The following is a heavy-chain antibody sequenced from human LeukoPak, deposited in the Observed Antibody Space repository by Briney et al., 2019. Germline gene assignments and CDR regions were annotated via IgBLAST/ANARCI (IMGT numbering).Heavy chain of an antibody. J-gene: IGHJ4*02. CDR1: GYTFTGYY. V-gene: IGHV1-2*02. CDR2: INPNSGGT. D-gene: IGHD1-26*01. CDR3: ARAGIVGPPEDPDFDY. Sequence: GASVKVSCKASGYTFTGYYMHWVRQAPGQGLEWMGWINPNSGGTNYAQKFQGRVTMTRDTSISTAYMELSRLRSDDTAVYYSARAGIVGPPEDPDFDYWGQGTLVTVSS.